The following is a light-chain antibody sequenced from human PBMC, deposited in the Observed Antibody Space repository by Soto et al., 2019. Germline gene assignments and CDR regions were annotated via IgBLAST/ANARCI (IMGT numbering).Light chain of an antibody. CDR3: QQFYTWPQT. CDR1: QSVDNN. V-gene: IGKV3-15*01. J-gene: IGKJ1*01. CDR2: GAS. Sequence: ETVLTQSPATLSVSPGERATLSCRASQSVDNNLAWYQQKPGQAPRLLIYGASTMATGIPARFSGSGSGTDFTLTISSLQSEDFAVYFCQQFYTWPQTFGHGTRVQI.